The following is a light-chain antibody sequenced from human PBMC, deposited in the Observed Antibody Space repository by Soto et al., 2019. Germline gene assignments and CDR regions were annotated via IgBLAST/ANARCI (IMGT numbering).Light chain of an antibody. Sequence: EMVLTQAPGTLYFSPGERDTLSGRASQSVSSSYLARYQQKPGQYPRLLIYGASRRANGIPDRLSGSGSGTDFTLTIGSLEPEDFTVYYCQQYGSSHYTFGQRTMMEIK. J-gene: IGKJ2*01. CDR2: GAS. CDR1: QSVSSSY. V-gene: IGKV3-20*01. CDR3: QQYGSSHYT.